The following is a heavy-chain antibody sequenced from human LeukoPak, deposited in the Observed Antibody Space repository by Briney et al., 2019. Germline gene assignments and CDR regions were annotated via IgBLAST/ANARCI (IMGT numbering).Heavy chain of an antibody. J-gene: IGHJ4*02. D-gene: IGHD2-15*01. CDR1: GYTFTKNA. CDR3: GRGGSSGVDY. V-gene: IGHV1-3*04. Sequence: ASVKVSCKTSGYTFTKNALHWVRQAPGQSLEWMGWIRTDTGDTEYSQKFQGRVTLTRDISATTVYVELKSLRSEDTAVYYCGRGGSSGVDYWGQGTLVTVSS. CDR2: IRTDTGDT.